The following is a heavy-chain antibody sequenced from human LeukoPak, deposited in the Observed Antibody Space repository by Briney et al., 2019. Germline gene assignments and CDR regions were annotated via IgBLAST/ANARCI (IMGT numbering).Heavy chain of an antibody. D-gene: IGHD3-22*01. CDR3: ARGGYYDSSGPSDY. V-gene: IGHV3-23*01. CDR2: ISGSGGST. Sequence: PGGSLRLSCAASGFTFSSYNMNWVRQAPGKGLEWVSAISGSGGSTYYADSVKGRFTISRDNSKNTLYLQMNSLRAEDTAVYYCARGGYYDSSGPSDYWGQGTLVTVSS. CDR1: GFTFSSYN. J-gene: IGHJ4*02.